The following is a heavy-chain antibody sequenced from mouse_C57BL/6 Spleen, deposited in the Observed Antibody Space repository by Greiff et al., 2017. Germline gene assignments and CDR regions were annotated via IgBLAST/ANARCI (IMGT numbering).Heavy chain of an antibody. CDR2: ISSGGSYT. J-gene: IGHJ2*01. CDR1: GFTFSSYG. CDR3: ARQRESKGYFDY. V-gene: IGHV5-6*02. D-gene: IGHD2-5*01. Sequence: DVKLVESGGDLVKPGGSLKLSCAASGFTFSSYGMSWVRQTPDKRLEWVATISSGGSYTYYPDSVKGRFTISRDNAKNTLYLQMSSLKSEDTAMYHCARQRESKGYFDYWGQGTTLTVSS.